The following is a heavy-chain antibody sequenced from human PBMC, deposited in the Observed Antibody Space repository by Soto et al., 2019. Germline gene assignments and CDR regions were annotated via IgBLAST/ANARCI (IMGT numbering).Heavy chain of an antibody. V-gene: IGHV1-18*01. J-gene: IGHJ5*02. CDR1: GYTFTSYA. Sequence: ASVKVSCKASGYTFTSYAMHWVRQAPGQRLEWMGWINAYNGNTNYAQKLQGRVTMTTDTSTSTAYMELRSLRSDDTSVYYCARSDSSGYYFWFDPWGQGTLVTVSS. D-gene: IGHD3-22*01. CDR2: INAYNGNT. CDR3: ARSDSSGYYFWFDP.